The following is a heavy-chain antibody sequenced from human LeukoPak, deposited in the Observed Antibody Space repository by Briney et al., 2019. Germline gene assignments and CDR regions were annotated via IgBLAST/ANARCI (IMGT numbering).Heavy chain of an antibody. CDR2: IYHSGST. J-gene: IGHJ4*02. V-gene: IGHV4-4*02. CDR1: GGSISTSNW. D-gene: IGHD1-14*01. CDR3: ARLIGSSTVADY. Sequence: SETLSLTCAVSGGSISTSNWWSWVRQPPGKGLEWIGEIYHSGSTNYNPSLKSRVTISVDTSKNQFFLKMGSLTAADTAVYYCARLIGSSTVADYWGQGTLVTVSS.